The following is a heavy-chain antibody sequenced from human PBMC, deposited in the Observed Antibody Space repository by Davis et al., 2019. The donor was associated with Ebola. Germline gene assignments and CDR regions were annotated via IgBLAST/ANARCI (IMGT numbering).Heavy chain of an antibody. CDR1: GFTFNNYA. J-gene: IGHJ6*02. V-gene: IGHV3-23*01. D-gene: IGHD4-17*01. CDR2: ISGSGGYT. CDR3: AKGSLYGSRSITAGMDV. Sequence: GSLRLSCAASGFTFNNYAMTWVRQAPGKGLEWVSGISGSGGYTYYADSVKGRFTFSRDSSKNTLYLQMNSLRAEDTAVYYCAKGSLYGSRSITAGMDVWGQGTTVTVSS.